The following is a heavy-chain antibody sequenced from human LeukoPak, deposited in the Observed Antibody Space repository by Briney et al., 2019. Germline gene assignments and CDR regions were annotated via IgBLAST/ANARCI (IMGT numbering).Heavy chain of an antibody. CDR3: ARVTEKQYLPFDS. D-gene: IGHD6-19*01. CDR2: TYYRSRWYN. CDR1: GDSVSSNSAA. J-gene: IGHJ4*02. Sequence: SQTLSLTCAVSGDSVSSNSAAWNWVRPSLSRGLEWQRRTYYRSRWYNEYALSVKSRISINPDTSKNQFSLQLNSVTPEDTAVYYCARVTEKQYLPFDSWGQGTLVTVSS. V-gene: IGHV6-1*01.